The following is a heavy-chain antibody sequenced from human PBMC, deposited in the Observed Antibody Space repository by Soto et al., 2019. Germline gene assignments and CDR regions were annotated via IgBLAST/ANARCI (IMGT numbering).Heavy chain of an antibody. D-gene: IGHD2-2*01. CDR3: ARSQGSSTSLEIYYYYYYGMDV. CDR2: IIPIPGTA. J-gene: IGHJ6*02. CDR1: GGTFSSYA. Sequence: SVKVSCKASGGTFSSYAISWVRQTPGQGLEWMGGIIPIPGTANYAQKFQGRVTITADESTSTAYMELSSLRSEDTAVYYCARSQGSSTSLEIYYYYYYGMDVWGQGTTVTVSS. V-gene: IGHV1-69*13.